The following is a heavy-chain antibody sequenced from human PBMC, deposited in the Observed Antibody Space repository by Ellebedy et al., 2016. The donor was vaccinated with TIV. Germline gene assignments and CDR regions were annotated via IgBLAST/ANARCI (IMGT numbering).Heavy chain of an antibody. J-gene: IGHJ5*02. CDR2: MFHSGRT. V-gene: IGHV4-38-2*01. Sequence: MPSETLSLTCSVSGSSISSGYYWGWFRHPPGRGLEWIGGMFHSGRTYYRPSLQSRVTISVDTSKNQLSLRLRSVTAADTAVYYCATHNKITMVRGVIKLGNWFDPWGQGTLVTVSS. CDR3: ATHNKITMVRGVIKLGNWFDP. CDR1: GSSISSGYY. D-gene: IGHD3-10*01.